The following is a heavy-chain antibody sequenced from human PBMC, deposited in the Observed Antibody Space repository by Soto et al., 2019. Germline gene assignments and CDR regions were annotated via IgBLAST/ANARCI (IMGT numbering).Heavy chain of an antibody. CDR3: ANRHLN. Sequence: EVPMVESGGGLVQPGGSLRLSCAASGFTFSSYYMMWVRQAPGKGLEWVANIKQDGSERHYVDSVKGRFTISRDNAKNSLYLQMNSRRVEDTAVYYCANRHLNWGQGTLVTVSS. CDR2: IKQDGSER. V-gene: IGHV3-7*01. CDR1: GFTFSSYY. J-gene: IGHJ4*02.